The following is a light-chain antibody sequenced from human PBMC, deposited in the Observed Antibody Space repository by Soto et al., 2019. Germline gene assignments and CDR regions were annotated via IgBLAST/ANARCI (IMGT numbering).Light chain of an antibody. J-gene: IGKJ1*01. CDR1: QSVSSSY. CDR2: GAS. V-gene: IGKV3-20*01. Sequence: EIVLTQSPGTLSLSPGERATLSCRASQSVSSSYLAWYQQKPGEAPRLLIYGASSMASGLPDRFSGSGSGTDFTLTISRLQHDDFAVYYCQQYGSSPVTFGQGTKVDIK. CDR3: QQYGSSPVT.